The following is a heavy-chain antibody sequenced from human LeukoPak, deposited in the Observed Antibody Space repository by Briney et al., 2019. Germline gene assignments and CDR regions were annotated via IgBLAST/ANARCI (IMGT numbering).Heavy chain of an antibody. CDR1: GFTFDDYA. CDR3: AKDMGDSGWFDAFDI. Sequence: GRSLRLSCAASGFTFDDYAMHWVRQAPGKGLELVSGMSWNSGSIGYADSVKGRFTISRDNAKYSLYLQMNSLRADGTALYYCAKDMGDSGWFDAFDIWGPGTMVTVSS. J-gene: IGHJ3*02. V-gene: IGHV3-9*01. CDR2: MSWNSGSI. D-gene: IGHD6-19*01.